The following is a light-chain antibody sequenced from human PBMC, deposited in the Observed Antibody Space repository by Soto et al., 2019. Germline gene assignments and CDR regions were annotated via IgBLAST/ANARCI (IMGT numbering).Light chain of an antibody. CDR2: AAS. J-gene: IGKJ3*01. Sequence: DIQMTQSPFSLSASLGDRVTITCRASQSISDYLNWYQQKPGKGPKLLIFAASSWQVGVPSRFSGSGSVTDFTLTISSLQPEDFATYFCQQSNSAPFTFGPGTTVDIK. CDR1: QSISDY. CDR3: QQSNSAPFT. V-gene: IGKV1-39*01.